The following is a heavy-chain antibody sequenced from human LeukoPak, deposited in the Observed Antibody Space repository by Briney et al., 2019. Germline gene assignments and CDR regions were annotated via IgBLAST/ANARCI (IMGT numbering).Heavy chain of an antibody. J-gene: IGHJ4*02. CDR1: DGSISTYY. CDR2: IYHSGST. CDR3: ARGGGYASPIGY. Sequence: KPSETLSLTCTLSDGSISTYYWSWIRQPPGKGLEWIGYIYHSGSTNYNPSLKSRVTISVDTSKNQFSLKLSSVTAADTAVYYCARGGGYASPIGYWGQGALVTVSS. D-gene: IGHD5-12*01. V-gene: IGHV4-59*01.